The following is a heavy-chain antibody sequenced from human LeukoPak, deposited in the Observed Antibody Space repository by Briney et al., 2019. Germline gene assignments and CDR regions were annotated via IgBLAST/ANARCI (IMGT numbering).Heavy chain of an antibody. J-gene: IGHJ3*02. CDR3: ASSSSMASFDAFDI. CDR1: GFTFSSYA. D-gene: IGHD2/OR15-2a*01. CDR2: ISYDGSNK. Sequence: GGSRRLSCAASGFTFSSYAMHWVRQAPGKGLEGVAVISYDGSNKYYADSVKGRFTISRDNSKNTLYLQMNSLRAEDTAVYYCASSSSMASFDAFDIWGQGTMVTVSS. V-gene: IGHV3-30-3*01.